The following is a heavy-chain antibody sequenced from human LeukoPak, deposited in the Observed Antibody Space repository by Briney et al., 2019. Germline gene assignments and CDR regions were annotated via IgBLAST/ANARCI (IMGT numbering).Heavy chain of an antibody. Sequence: ASVKVSCKASGYTFTGYYMHWVRQAPGQGLEWMGWINPNSGGTNYAQKFQGRVTMTRDTSTSTVYMELSSLRSEDTAVYYCARAQAGYSSSWDYFDYWGQGTLVTVSS. D-gene: IGHD6-13*01. CDR3: ARAQAGYSSSWDYFDY. J-gene: IGHJ4*02. CDR2: INPNSGGT. CDR1: GYTFTGYY. V-gene: IGHV1-2*02.